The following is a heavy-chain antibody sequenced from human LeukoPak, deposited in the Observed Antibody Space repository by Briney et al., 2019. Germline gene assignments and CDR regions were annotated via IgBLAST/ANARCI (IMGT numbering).Heavy chain of an antibody. CDR1: GFTFSSYA. J-gene: IGHJ4*02. Sequence: GGSLRLSCAASGFTFSSYAMSWVRQAPGKGLEWVSGISGSGGSTYYADSVKGRFTISRDNSKNRLYLQMNSLRAEDTAVYYCAKRPRGNYLDPFGYWGQGTLVTVSS. V-gene: IGHV3-23*01. CDR2: ISGSGGST. D-gene: IGHD3-10*01. CDR3: AKRPRGNYLDPFGY.